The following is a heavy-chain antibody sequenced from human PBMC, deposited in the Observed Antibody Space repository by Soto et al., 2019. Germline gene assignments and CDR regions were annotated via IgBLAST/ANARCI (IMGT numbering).Heavy chain of an antibody. CDR1: GYTFTSYG. CDR2: ISAYNGNT. V-gene: IGHV1-18*01. D-gene: IGHD4-4*01. Sequence: GASVKVSCKASGYTFTSYGISWVRQAPGQGLEWMGWISAYNGNTNYAQKLQGRVTMTTDTSTSTAYMELRSLRSDDTAVYYCARDTFYSTFDYYYYMDVWGKGTTVTVSS. CDR3: ARDTFYSTFDYYYYMDV. J-gene: IGHJ6*03.